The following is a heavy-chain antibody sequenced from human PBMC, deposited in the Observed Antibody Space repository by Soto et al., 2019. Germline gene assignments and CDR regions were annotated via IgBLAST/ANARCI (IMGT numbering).Heavy chain of an antibody. D-gene: IGHD3-22*01. CDR1: GFAFSSYN. CDR3: ARDLWYYYDVDAFDI. CDR2: ISPTGTFM. V-gene: IGHV3-21*04. J-gene: IGHJ3*02. Sequence: GGSLRLSCAASGFAFSSYNMNWVRQAPGKGLEWVSSISPTGTFMNSADSLKDRFSISRDNAEKSLFLQMNSLRAEDTAVYYCARDLWYYYDVDAFDIWGQGTMVTVSS.